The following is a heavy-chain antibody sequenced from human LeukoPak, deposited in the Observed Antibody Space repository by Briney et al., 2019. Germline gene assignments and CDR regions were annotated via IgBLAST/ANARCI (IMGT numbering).Heavy chain of an antibody. J-gene: IGHJ4*02. V-gene: IGHV5-51*01. CDR3: ARSQYDSSGYYVY. D-gene: IGHD3-22*01. CDR1: GYIFTRYW. CDR2: IFPGDSDT. Sequence: ESLNISCKVSGYIFTRYWIGWVRQMPGKGLEWMGIIFPGDSDTRYSPSFQGQVTISADNSISTTYLQWGNVKASDTAMYYCARSQYDSSGYYVYWGQGTLVTVSS.